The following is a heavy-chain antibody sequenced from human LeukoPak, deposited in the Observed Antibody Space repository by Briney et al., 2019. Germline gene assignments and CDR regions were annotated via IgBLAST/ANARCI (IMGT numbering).Heavy chain of an antibody. CDR3: AREARSGYEGFWSDP. Sequence: SETLSLTCTVSGGSISSYYWSWIRQPPGKGLEWIGYIYYSGSTNYNPSLKSRVTISVDTSKNQFSLKLSSVTAADTAVYYCAREARSGYEGFWSDPWGQGTVVTVSS. J-gene: IGHJ5*02. V-gene: IGHV4-59*01. CDR1: GGSISSYY. D-gene: IGHD5-12*01. CDR2: IYYSGST.